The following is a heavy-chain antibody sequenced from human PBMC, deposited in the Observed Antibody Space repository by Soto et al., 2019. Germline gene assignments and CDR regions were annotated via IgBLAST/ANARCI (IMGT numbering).Heavy chain of an antibody. D-gene: IGHD1-26*01. V-gene: IGHV4-30-4*01. CDR1: GGSISSGNFY. Sequence: VQLQASGPGLVRPSETLSLHCTVSGGSISSGNFYWSWIRQPPGKGLEWIGYIYFSGSTSYSPSLKSRLTISLNTSNNQFSLKLTSVTAADPAVYYCAHDSHGGNTYFDLWGQGALVTVSS. CDR2: IYFSGST. J-gene: IGHJ4*02. CDR3: AHDSHGGNTYFDL.